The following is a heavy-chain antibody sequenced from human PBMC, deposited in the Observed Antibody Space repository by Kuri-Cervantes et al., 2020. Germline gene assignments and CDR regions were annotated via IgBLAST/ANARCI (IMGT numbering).Heavy chain of an antibody. CDR3: ARDLRYCSSTSCFAFYGMDV. D-gene: IGHD2-2*01. Sequence: ETLSLTCAVYGGSFIGCYWSWIRQAPGKGLEWVANIKQDGSEKYYVDSVKGRFTISRDNAKNSLYLQMNSLRAEDTAVYYCARDLRYCSSTSCFAFYGMDVWGQGTTVTVSS. V-gene: IGHV3-7*01. CDR2: IKQDGSEK. J-gene: IGHJ6*02. CDR1: GGSFIGCY.